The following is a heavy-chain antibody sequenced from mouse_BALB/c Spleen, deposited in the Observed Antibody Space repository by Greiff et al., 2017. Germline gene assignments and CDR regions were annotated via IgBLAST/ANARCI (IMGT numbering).Heavy chain of an antibody. CDR2: IYPGNGDT. Sequence: LQQPGAELVKPGASVKMSCKASGYTFTSYNMHWVKQTPGQGLEWIGAIYPGNGDTSYNQKFKGKATLTADKSSSTAYMQLSSLTSEDSAVYYCAREFPYYYAMDYWGQGTSVTVSS. CDR1: GYTFTSYN. J-gene: IGHJ4*01. V-gene: IGHV1-12*01. CDR3: AREFPYYYAMDY.